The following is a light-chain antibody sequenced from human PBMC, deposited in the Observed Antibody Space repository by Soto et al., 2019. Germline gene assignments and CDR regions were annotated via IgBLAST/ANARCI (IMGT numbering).Light chain of an antibody. Sequence: DIQLTQSPSFLSASVGDRVTITCRASQGISSNLAWYQQKPGKANKILIYAEYTLQSGVQSRFSGSGSGTEFTLTISSMQPEEFATYYCQKFNSYPITGGKGTRLEIK. V-gene: IGKV1-9*01. CDR1: QGISSN. CDR2: AEY. J-gene: IGKJ5*01. CDR3: QKFNSYPIT.